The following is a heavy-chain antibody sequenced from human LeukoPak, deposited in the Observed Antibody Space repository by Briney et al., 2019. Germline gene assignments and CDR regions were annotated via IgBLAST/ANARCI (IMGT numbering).Heavy chain of an antibody. D-gene: IGHD2-2*01. CDR2: INPNSGGT. CDR1: GYTFTGYY. CDR3: ASGGILVVPAAMPEGY. Sequence: ASVKVSCKASGYTFTGYYMHWVRQAPGQGLEWMGWINPNSGGTNYAQKFQGRVTMTRDTSISTAYMELSRLRSDDTAVYYCASGGILVVPAAMPEGYWGQGTLVTVSS. J-gene: IGHJ4*02. V-gene: IGHV1-2*02.